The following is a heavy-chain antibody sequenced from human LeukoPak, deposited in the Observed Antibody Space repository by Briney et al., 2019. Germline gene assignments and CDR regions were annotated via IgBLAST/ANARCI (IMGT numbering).Heavy chain of an antibody. CDR2: IYYSGRT. CDR3: ARVAGKTNWFDP. Sequence: KTSETLSLTCTVSGGSITSYYWSWIRQPPGKGLEFIGYIYYSGRTSYNPSLKSRVTISVDTSKKQFSLKVRSVTAADTAVYYCARVAGKTNWFDPWGQGTLVTVSS. V-gene: IGHV4-59*01. D-gene: IGHD4-23*01. J-gene: IGHJ5*02. CDR1: GGSITSYY.